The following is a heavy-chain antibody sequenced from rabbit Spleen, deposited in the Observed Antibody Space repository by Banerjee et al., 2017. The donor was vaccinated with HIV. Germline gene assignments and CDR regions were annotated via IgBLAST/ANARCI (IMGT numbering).Heavy chain of an antibody. CDR2: IDPVFGIT. D-gene: IGHD1-1*01. V-gene: IGHV1S47*01. CDR3: VRDQAHMLDL. J-gene: IGHJ4*01. Sequence: QEQLVESGGGLVQPGGSLKLSCKASGFDFSKYGVSWVRQAPGKGLEWIGYIDPVFGITNYANWVNGRFTISSHNAQNTLYLQLNSLTAADTATYFCVRDQAHMLDLWGPGTLVTVS. CDR1: GFDFSKYG.